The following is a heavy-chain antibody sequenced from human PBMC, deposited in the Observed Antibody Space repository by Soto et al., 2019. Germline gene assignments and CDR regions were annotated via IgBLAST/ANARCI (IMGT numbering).Heavy chain of an antibody. Sequence: GGSLRLSCAASGFTFSKYWMHWVRQAPGKGLEWVSVISGSGDSTYYAESVKGRFTISRDNSKNTLYLQMNSLRAEDTAVYYCAKRATGTYFDYWGQGTLVTVSS. CDR3: AKRATGTYFDY. V-gene: IGHV3-23*01. CDR2: ISGSGDST. CDR1: GFTFSKYW. J-gene: IGHJ4*02. D-gene: IGHD1-1*01.